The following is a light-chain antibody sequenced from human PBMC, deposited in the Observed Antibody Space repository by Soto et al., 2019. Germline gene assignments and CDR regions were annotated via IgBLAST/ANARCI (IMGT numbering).Light chain of an antibody. V-gene: IGLV2-14*01. CDR3: SSFTTSRSVV. CDR1: TSDVGGYNY. CDR2: DVT. Sequence: QSALTQPASVSGSPGQSIAISCTRTTSDVGGYNYVSWYQQHPGKAPKLVIFDVTSRPSGVSDRFSGSKSGNTASLTISGLQAEDEADYYCSSFTTSRSVVFGGGTKLTVL. J-gene: IGLJ2*01.